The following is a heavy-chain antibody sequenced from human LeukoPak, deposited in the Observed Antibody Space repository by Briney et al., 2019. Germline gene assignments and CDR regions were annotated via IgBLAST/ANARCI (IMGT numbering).Heavy chain of an antibody. Sequence: PSETLSLSCTVSGGSISSSSYYWGWIRQPPGKGLEWIGSIYYSGSTYYNPSLKSRVAISVDKSKNQFSLKLSSVTAADTAVYYCAITPDYSRPFDIWGQGTMVTVSS. CDR3: AITPDYSRPFDI. CDR1: GGSISSSSYY. D-gene: IGHD4-11*01. V-gene: IGHV4-39*07. CDR2: IYYSGST. J-gene: IGHJ3*02.